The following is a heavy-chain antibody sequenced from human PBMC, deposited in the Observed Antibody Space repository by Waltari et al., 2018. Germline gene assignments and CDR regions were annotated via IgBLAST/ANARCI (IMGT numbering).Heavy chain of an antibody. CDR1: GGTFSSYA. CDR2: SIPMFGTA. Sequence: VQLVQSGAEVKKPGSSVKVSCKASGGTFSSYAISWVRQAPGQGLEWMGGSIPMFGTANYAQKFQGRVTITADESTSTAYMELSSLRAEDTAVYDCARDFGIAAAGGVGFEIWGQGTMVTVSS. CDR3: ARDFGIAAAGGVGFEI. D-gene: IGHD6-13*01. J-gene: IGHJ3*02. V-gene: IGHV1-69*01.